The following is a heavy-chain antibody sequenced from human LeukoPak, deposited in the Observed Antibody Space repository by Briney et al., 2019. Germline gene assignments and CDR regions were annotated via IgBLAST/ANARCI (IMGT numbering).Heavy chain of an antibody. CDR3: ARLPEGIAVAGRRYMDV. Sequence: GASVKVSCKASGYTFTGYYMHWVRQAPGQGLEWMGRINPNSGGTNYAQKFQGRVTMTGDTSISTAYMELSRLRSDDTAVYYCARLPEGIAVAGRRYMDVWGKGTTVTVSS. CDR2: INPNSGGT. J-gene: IGHJ6*03. CDR1: GYTFTGYY. D-gene: IGHD6-19*01. V-gene: IGHV1-2*06.